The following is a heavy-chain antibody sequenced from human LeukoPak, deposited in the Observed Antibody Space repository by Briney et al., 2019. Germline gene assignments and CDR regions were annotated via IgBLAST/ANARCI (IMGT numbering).Heavy chain of an antibody. CDR1: GYTFTGYY. CDR3: ARDRRSYDTSGTVYYDAMDV. V-gene: IGHV1-2*06. J-gene: IGHJ6*02. CDR2: INPNSGGT. Sequence: ASVKVSCKASGYTFTGYYMHWVRQAPGQGLGWMGRINPNSGGTNYAQKFQGRVTMTRDTSISTAYMELSRLRSDDTAVYYCARDRRSYDTSGTVYYDAMDVWGQGTTVTVSS. D-gene: IGHD3-22*01.